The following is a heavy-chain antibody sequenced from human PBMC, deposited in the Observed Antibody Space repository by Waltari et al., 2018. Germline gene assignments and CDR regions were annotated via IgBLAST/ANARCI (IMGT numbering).Heavy chain of an antibody. J-gene: IGHJ5*02. D-gene: IGHD2-15*01. CDR1: GGSISSGGYY. CDR2: IYSSGST. Sequence: QVQLQESGPGLVKPSQTLSLTCTVSGGSISSGGYYWSWIRQPPGKGLEWIGYIYSSGSTYYNPSLKSRVTISVDTSKNQFSLKLSSVTAADTAAYYCARLVYCSGGSCDWFDPWGQGTLVTVSS. V-gene: IGHV4-31*03. CDR3: ARLVYCSGGSCDWFDP.